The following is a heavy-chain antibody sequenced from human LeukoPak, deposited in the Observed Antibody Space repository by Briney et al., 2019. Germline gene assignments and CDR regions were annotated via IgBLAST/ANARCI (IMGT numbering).Heavy chain of an antibody. CDR2: IYPVDSDT. Sequence: GGSLKISCKGSGYSFATFWIAWVRQVPGKGLEWIGVIYPVDSDTRYSPSFQGQVTISVDKSTSTAYLQWNSLKASDTAMYYCAKTNYYETSGWASGLSPFDMWGRGTMVTASS. D-gene: IGHD3-22*01. CDR1: GYSFATFW. CDR3: AKTNYYETSGWASGLSPFDM. V-gene: IGHV5-51*01. J-gene: IGHJ3*02.